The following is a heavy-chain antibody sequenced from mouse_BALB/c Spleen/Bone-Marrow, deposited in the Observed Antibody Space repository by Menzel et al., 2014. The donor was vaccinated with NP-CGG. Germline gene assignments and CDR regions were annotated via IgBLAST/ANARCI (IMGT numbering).Heavy chain of an antibody. V-gene: IGHV14-3*02. CDR2: IDPANDNT. J-gene: IGHJ2*01. CDR1: GFNIKDTY. CDR3: APLTGTFDY. D-gene: IGHD4-1*01. Sequence: EVQGVESGAELVKPGASVKLSCTASGFNIKDTYMHWVKQRPEQGLEWIGRIDPANDNTQYDPKFQDKATITADTSSNTAYLQRSSVSSEDTAVYYCAPLTGTFDYWGQGTTLTLSS.